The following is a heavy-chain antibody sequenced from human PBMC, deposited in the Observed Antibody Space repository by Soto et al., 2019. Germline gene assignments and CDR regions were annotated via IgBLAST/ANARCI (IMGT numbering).Heavy chain of an antibody. V-gene: IGHV1-2*02. CDR2: INLNDGGT. CDR3: VRYAPSQQSLFDR. D-gene: IGHD6-19*01. Sequence: ASVKVSCKASEYSLGDYYLHWLRQAPGQGLEWMGWINLNDGGTNYARKFQGRVTMTSDKSITTVYMELSSLRSDDTAVYYCVRYAPSQQSLFDRCGQGTLVTVSS. J-gene: IGHJ4*02. CDR1: EYSLGDYY.